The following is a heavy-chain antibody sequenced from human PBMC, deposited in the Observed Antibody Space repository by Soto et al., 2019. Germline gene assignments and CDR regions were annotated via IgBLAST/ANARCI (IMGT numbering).Heavy chain of an antibody. CDR2: ISGSGGST. CDR3: AKADCSGGSCYRRYYGMDV. J-gene: IGHJ6*02. Sequence: GGSLRLSCAASGFTFSSYAMSWVRQAPGKGLEWVSAISGSGGSTYYADSVKGRFTISRDNSKNTLYLQMNSLRAEDTAVYYCAKADCSGGSCYRRYYGMDVWGQGTTVTVSS. CDR1: GFTFSSYA. V-gene: IGHV3-23*01. D-gene: IGHD2-15*01.